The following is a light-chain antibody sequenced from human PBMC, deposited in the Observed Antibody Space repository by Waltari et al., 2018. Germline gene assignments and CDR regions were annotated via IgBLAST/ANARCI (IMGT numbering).Light chain of an antibody. V-gene: IGLV2-14*01. CDR3: SSYTSSGVV. J-gene: IGLJ2*01. Sequence: QSALTQPASVSGSPGQAILTSCTGTGRDVGGYAYVSWYQQYPGKAPRLIIYDVYNRPPGVSNRFSGSKSDNTASLTISGLQAEDESVYYCSSYTSSGVVFGGGTKLTVL. CDR2: DVY. CDR1: GRDVGGYAY.